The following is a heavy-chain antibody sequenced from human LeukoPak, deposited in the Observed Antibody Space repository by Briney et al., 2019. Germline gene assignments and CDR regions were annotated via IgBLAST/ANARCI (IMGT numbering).Heavy chain of an antibody. Sequence: GGSLRLSCAASGFTFSSYSVNWVRQAPGKGLEWVSSISSSSSYIYYADSVKGRFTISRDNAKNSLYLQMNNLRAEDTAVYYCARDNNRKDDSWGQGTLVTVSS. D-gene: IGHD1-14*01. CDR3: ARDNNRKDDS. CDR1: GFTFSSYS. V-gene: IGHV3-21*01. J-gene: IGHJ5*02. CDR2: ISSSSSYI.